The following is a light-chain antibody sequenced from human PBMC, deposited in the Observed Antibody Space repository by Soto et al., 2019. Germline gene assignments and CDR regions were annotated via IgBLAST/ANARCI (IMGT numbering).Light chain of an antibody. Sequence: DIQMTQSPSSLSASVGYRFTITCRASQSIRTYLIWYQQKPGKAPKLLIYATSSLQSGVPSRLSGSGFGTDFTLTISRMEPEDFAVYYCQQYGSSNTFGPGTKVDIK. V-gene: IGKV1-39*01. J-gene: IGKJ3*01. CDR2: ATS. CDR3: QQYGSSNT. CDR1: QSIRTY.